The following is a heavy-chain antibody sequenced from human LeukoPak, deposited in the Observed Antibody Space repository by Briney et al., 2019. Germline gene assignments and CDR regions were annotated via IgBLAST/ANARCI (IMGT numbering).Heavy chain of an antibody. Sequence: ASETLSLTCAVYGGSFSGYYWSWIRQPPGKGLEWIGEINHSGSTNYNPSLKSRVTISVDTSKKQFSLKLSSVTAADTAVYYCVTYYFDSSGPKKDYWGQGTLVTVSS. CDR2: INHSGST. J-gene: IGHJ4*02. CDR1: GGSFSGYY. CDR3: VTYYFDSSGPKKDY. V-gene: IGHV4-34*01. D-gene: IGHD3-22*01.